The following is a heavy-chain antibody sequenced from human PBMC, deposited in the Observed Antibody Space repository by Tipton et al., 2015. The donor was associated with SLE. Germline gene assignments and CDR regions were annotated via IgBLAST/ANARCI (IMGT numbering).Heavy chain of an antibody. CDR3: ARDTRGTIRYFQH. CDR2: ISSSGSTI. CDR1: GFTFSSYE. J-gene: IGHJ1*01. V-gene: IGHV3-48*03. Sequence: SLRLSRAASGFTFSSYEMNWVRQAPGKGLEWVSYISSSGSTIYYADSAKGRFTISRDNAKNSLYLQMNSLRAEDTAVYYCARDTRGTIRYFQHWGQGTLVTVSS. D-gene: IGHD3-3*01.